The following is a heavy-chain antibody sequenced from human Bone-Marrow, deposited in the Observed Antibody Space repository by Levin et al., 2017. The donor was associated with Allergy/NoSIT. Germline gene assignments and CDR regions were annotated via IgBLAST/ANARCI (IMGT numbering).Heavy chain of an antibody. J-gene: IGHJ4*02. V-gene: IGHV1-46*01. D-gene: IGHD3-3*01. Sequence: GASVKVSCTASGSIFSNYYIHWVRQAPGQGLEWLGVTNPLGAGTSYAQGFQGRVTLTRDTSTSTIYMELTRLRSDDAGIYYCVSTTLFGVLDWGQGTLLAVSS. CDR1: GSIFSNYY. CDR2: TNPLGAGT. CDR3: VSTTLFGVLD.